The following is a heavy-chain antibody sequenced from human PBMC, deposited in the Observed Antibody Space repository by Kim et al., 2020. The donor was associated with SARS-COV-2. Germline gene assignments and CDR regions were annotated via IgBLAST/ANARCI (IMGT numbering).Heavy chain of an antibody. CDR1: GGSFSGYY. V-gene: IGHV4-34*01. D-gene: IGHD6-19*01. CDR3: ARGDVAGRGGFDY. Sequence: SETLSLTCAVYGGSFSGYYWSWIRQTPGKGLEWIGEINHSGSTNYNPSLKSRVTISVDTSKNQFSLKLSSVTAADTAVYYCARGDVAGRGGFDYWGQGTLVTVSS. J-gene: IGHJ4*02. CDR2: INHSGST.